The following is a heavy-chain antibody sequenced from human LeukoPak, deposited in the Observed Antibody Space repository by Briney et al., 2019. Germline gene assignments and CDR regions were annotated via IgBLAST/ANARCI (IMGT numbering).Heavy chain of an antibody. Sequence: GGSLRLSCAASGFTFSSYSMNWVRQAPGKGLEWVSSISSSSYIYYADSVKGRFTISRDNAKNSLYLQMNSLRAEDTAVYYCARDPSIIAAAGDYWGQGTLVTVSS. J-gene: IGHJ4*02. V-gene: IGHV3-21*01. CDR2: ISSSSYI. CDR1: GFTFSSYS. D-gene: IGHD6-13*01. CDR3: ARDPSIIAAAGDY.